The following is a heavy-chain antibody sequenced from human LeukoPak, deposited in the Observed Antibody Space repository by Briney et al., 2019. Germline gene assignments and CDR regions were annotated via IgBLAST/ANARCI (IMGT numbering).Heavy chain of an antibody. CDR1: GYTFTSYG. D-gene: IGHD3-22*01. Sequence: GASVKVSCKASGYTFTSYGISWVRQAPGQGLEWMGWISAYNGNTNYAQKLQGRVTMTTDTSTSTAYMELRSLRSDDTAVYYCARTPWAKPYYYDSSGLFDYWGQGTLVTVSS. J-gene: IGHJ4*02. CDR2: ISAYNGNT. CDR3: ARTPWAKPYYYDSSGLFDY. V-gene: IGHV1-18*01.